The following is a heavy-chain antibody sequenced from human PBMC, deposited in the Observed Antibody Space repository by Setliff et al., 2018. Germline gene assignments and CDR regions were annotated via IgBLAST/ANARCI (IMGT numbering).Heavy chain of an antibody. V-gene: IGHV4-34*01. J-gene: IGHJ4*02. Sequence: PSETLSLTCVVSGYYIRSGYYWSWIRQPPGKGLEWIGEINHSGSTNYNPSLKSRVTISVDTSKNQFSLKLSSVTAADTAVYYCARGGYSRGPPVYYFDYWGQGTLVTVSS. CDR2: INHSGST. CDR3: ARGGYSRGPPVYYFDY. CDR1: GYYIRSGYY. D-gene: IGHD5-12*01.